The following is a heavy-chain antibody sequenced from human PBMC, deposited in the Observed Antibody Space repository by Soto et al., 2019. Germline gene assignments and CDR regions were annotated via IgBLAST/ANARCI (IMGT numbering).Heavy chain of an antibody. D-gene: IGHD6-19*01. CDR1: GGSVSSGSYY. Sequence: QVQLQESGPGLVKPSETLSLTCTVSGGSVSSGSYYWGWIRQPPGKGLEWIGYIYYSGSTNYNPSLKSRVTISVDTSKNQFSLSLTSVTATDTAVYYCARLSAAWFDPWGQGTLVTVAS. CDR3: ARLSAAWFDP. J-gene: IGHJ5*02. V-gene: IGHV4-61*01. CDR2: IYYSGST.